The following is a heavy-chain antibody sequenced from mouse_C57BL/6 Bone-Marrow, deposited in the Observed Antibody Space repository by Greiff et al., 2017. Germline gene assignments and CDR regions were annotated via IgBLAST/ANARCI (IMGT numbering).Heavy chain of an antibody. V-gene: IGHV5-6*01. CDR3: ARPFLGFAY. J-gene: IGHJ3*01. Sequence: EVKLVESGGDLVKPGGSLMSWVRQTPDKRLEWVATISSGGSYTYYPDSVKGRFTISRDNAKNTLYLQMSSLKSEDTAMYYCARPFLGFAYWGQGTLVTVSA. CDR2: ISSGGSYT.